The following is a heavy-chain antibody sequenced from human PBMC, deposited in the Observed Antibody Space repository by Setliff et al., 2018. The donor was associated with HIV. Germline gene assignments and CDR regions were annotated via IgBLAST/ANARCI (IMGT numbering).Heavy chain of an antibody. CDR2: LSDYNGNT. CDR3: ARNSFPVGVTGTGPLFDY. Sequence: ASVKVSCKASGYTFSSYDISWVRQAPGQGLEWMGWLSDYNGNTNYAQNFQGRVTLTADTSTSTAYMEVRSLRSDDTAVYYCARNSFPVGVTGTGPLFDYWGQGTLVTVSS. J-gene: IGHJ4*02. CDR1: GYTFSSYD. V-gene: IGHV1-18*01. D-gene: IGHD6-19*01.